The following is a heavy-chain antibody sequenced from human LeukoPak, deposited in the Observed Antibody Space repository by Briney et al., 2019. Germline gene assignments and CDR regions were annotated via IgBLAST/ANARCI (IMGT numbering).Heavy chain of an antibody. D-gene: IGHD1-1*01. Sequence: PGGSLRLSCAASGFTFSSYSMNWVRQAPGKGLEWVSSISGSGASMYHADSVKGRFTISRDNSKNTMYLQMNSLREEDTATYFCAEEQELVQLYYFDFWGQGILVTVSS. J-gene: IGHJ4*02. V-gene: IGHV3-23*01. CDR1: GFTFSSYS. CDR2: ISGSGASM. CDR3: AEEQELVQLYYFDF.